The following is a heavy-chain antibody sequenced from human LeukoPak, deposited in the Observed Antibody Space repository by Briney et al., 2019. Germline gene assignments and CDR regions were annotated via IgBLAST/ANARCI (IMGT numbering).Heavy chain of an antibody. CDR3: ASGGLVSRYLDH. Sequence: SETLSLTCAVSGSSTSSSTWWTWVRQAPGKGLEWIGEVFYSGSTNSNPSLKSRLTMSVDESKHEFSLKLASVTAADTAIYYCASGGLVSRYLDHWGQGTLVTVSP. V-gene: IGHV4-4*02. CDR2: VFYSGST. J-gene: IGHJ4*02. D-gene: IGHD5/OR15-5a*01. CDR1: GSSTSSSTW.